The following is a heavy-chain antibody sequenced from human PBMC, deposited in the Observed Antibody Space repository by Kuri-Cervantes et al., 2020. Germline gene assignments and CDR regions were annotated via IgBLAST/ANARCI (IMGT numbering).Heavy chain of an antibody. D-gene: IGHD2-15*01. J-gene: IGHJ5*02. CDR3: ARGLSTEYCRGGSCYSAFWFDP. V-gene: IGHV1-2*02. CDR1: VYTFTGYY. Sequence: ASVKVSCKASVYTFTGYYMHWVRQAPGQGLEWMGWINPNSGDTNYAQKFQGRVTMTRDTSISKAYMELSRLRTDDTAVYYCARGLSTEYCRGGSCYSAFWFDPWGQGTLVTVSS. CDR2: INPNSGDT.